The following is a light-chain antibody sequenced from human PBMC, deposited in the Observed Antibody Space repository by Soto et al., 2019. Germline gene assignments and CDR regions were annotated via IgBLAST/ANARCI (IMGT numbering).Light chain of an antibody. CDR1: QGISSY. Sequence: AIRMTQSPSSLSASTGDRVTITCRASQGISSYLAWYQQKPGQAPKLLIYAASTLQSGVPSRVGGSGSGTDFTLTISCLQSEDFATYYCQQYYSYPRTFGQGTKV. CDR3: QQYYSYPRT. CDR2: AAS. V-gene: IGKV1-8*01. J-gene: IGKJ1*01.